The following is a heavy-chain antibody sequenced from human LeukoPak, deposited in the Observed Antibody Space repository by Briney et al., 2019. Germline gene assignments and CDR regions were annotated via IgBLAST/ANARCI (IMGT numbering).Heavy chain of an antibody. CDR3: AGKNVVGASSLDY. V-gene: IGHV4-59*01. CDR2: FYYSGGT. J-gene: IGHJ4*02. CDR1: SGSISSYY. D-gene: IGHD1-26*01. Sequence: SETLSLTCTVSSGSISSYYWSWIRQPPGKGLEWIGYFYYSGGTNYNPPLKSRVTISVDMSKNQFSLKLSSVTAADTAVYYCAGKNVVGASSLDYWGQGILVTVSS.